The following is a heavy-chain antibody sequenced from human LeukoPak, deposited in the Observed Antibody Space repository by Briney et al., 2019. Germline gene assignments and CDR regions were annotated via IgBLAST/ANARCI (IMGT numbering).Heavy chain of an antibody. Sequence: GGSLRLSCATSGFTFSNYAMSWVRQAPGKGLEWVSAISGSGSSTYYADSVKGRFTISRDNSKNTLYLQMNSLRAEDTAVYYCAKARAGSMIVADFDYWGQGTLVTVSS. J-gene: IGHJ4*02. CDR1: GFTFSNYA. D-gene: IGHD3-22*01. CDR2: ISGSGSST. V-gene: IGHV3-23*01. CDR3: AKARAGSMIVADFDY.